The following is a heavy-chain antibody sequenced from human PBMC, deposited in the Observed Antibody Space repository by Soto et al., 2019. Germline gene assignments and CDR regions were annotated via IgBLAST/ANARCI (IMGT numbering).Heavy chain of an antibody. CDR3: ARPSNNYVAY. V-gene: IGHV5-51*01. CDR1: GYSFTSYW. Sequence: PGESLKISCKGSGYSFTSYWIGWVRQMPGKGLEWMGIINPGDSESRYSPSFQGQVTISADKSINTAYLQWSSLKASDTAMYYCARPSNNYVAYWGQGTLVTVSS. J-gene: IGHJ4*02. CDR2: INPGDSES.